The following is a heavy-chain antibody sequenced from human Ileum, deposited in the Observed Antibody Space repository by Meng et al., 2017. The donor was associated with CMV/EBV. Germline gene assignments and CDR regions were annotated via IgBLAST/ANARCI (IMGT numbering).Heavy chain of an antibody. D-gene: IGHD1-26*01. CDR1: GCTFSIYG. V-gene: IGHV3-30*02. J-gene: IGHJ5*02. Sequence: ASGCTFSIYGMPWVSQAPGNGIEWVAFIRYDGSNKYYADSVKGRFTISRDNSKSTLYLQMNSLRAEDTALYYCAKDNYPNRGSWFDPWGQGTLVTVSS. CDR2: IRYDGSNK. CDR3: AKDNYPNRGSWFDP.